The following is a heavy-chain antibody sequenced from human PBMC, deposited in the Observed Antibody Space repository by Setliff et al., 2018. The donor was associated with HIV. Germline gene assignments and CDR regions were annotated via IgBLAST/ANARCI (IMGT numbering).Heavy chain of an antibody. D-gene: IGHD3-10*01. CDR1: GYTFTSYH. J-gene: IGHJ5*02. V-gene: IGHV1-3*01. CDR2: VNAANGYT. CDR3: ARPRSGGSGSYSWFDP. Sequence: ASVKVSCKASGYTFTSYHMHWVRQAPGQRLEWMGRVNAANGYTKYSQKFQGRVTITRDTSANTAYMELSSLRSEDTAVYYCARPRSGGSGSYSWFDPWGQGTLGTVSS.